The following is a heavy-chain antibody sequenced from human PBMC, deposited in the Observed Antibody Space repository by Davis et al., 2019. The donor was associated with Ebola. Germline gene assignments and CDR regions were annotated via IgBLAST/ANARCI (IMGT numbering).Heavy chain of an antibody. V-gene: IGHV4-59*01. J-gene: IGHJ4*02. CDR3: ARAISHDYVWGSYRTHFDY. CDR1: GGSISSYY. D-gene: IGHD3-16*02. Sequence: MPSETLSLTCTVSGGSISSYYWSWIRQPPGKGLEWIGYIYYSGSTNYNPSLKSRVTISVDTSKNQFSLKLSSVTAADTAVYYCARAISHDYVWGSYRTHFDYWGQGTLVTVSS. CDR2: IYYSGST.